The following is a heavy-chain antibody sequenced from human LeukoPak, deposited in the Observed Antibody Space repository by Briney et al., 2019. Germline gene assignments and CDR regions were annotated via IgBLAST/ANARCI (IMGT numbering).Heavy chain of an antibody. Sequence: GGSLRLSCAASGFTFSSYGMHWVRQAPGKGLDWVAVIWYDGSNKYYADSVKGRFTISRDNSKNTLYLYMNSLRAEDTAVYYCTRHSDPYCSRANCYVDNFYGLDVWGQGTWVTVSS. D-gene: IGHD2-2*01. V-gene: IGHV3-33*01. J-gene: IGHJ6*02. CDR2: IWYDGSNK. CDR3: TRHSDPYCSRANCYVDNFYGLDV. CDR1: GFTFSSYG.